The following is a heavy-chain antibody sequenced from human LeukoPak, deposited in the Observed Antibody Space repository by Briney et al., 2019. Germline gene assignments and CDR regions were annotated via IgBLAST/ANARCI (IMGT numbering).Heavy chain of an antibody. D-gene: IGHD2-8*01. CDR3: ARYGRYYGMDV. CDR2: INSGGST. V-gene: IGHV3-66*01. Sequence: GGSLRLSCAASGFTVSSNYMSWVRQAPGKGLEWVSVINSGGSTYYADSVKGRFTISGDNSKNTLYLQMNSLRAEDTAVYYCARYGRYYGMDVWGQGTTVTVSS. CDR1: GFTVSSNY. J-gene: IGHJ6*02.